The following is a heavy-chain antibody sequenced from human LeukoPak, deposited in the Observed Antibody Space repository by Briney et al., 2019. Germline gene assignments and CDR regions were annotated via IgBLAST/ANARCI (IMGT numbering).Heavy chain of an antibody. CDR1: GFTFDDYA. D-gene: IGHD2-2*01. V-gene: IGHV3-43D*04. CDR3: AEDAYCSSTSCYYMDV. CDR2: ISWDGGST. Sequence: GGSLRLSCAASGFTFDDYAMHWVRQAPGKGLEWVSLISWDGGSTYYADSVKGRFTISRDNSKNSLYLQMNSLRAEDTALYYCAEDAYCSSTSCYYMDVWGKGTTVTVSS. J-gene: IGHJ6*03.